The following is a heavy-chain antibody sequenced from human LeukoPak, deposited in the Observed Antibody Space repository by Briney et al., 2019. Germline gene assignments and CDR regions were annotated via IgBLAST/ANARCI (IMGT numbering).Heavy chain of an antibody. Sequence: PSETLSLTCTVSGDSISSYYWSWLRQPPGKGLEWIGYIYYSGSTNYNPSLKSRVTISVDTSKNQFSLKLSSVTAADTAVYYCARRTAAGTDYWGQGTLVTVSS. V-gene: IGHV4-59*08. J-gene: IGHJ4*02. D-gene: IGHD6-13*01. CDR1: GDSISSYY. CDR3: ARRTAAGTDY. CDR2: IYYSGST.